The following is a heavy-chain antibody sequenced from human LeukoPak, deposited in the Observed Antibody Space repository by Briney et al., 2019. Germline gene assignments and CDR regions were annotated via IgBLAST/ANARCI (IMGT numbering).Heavy chain of an antibody. Sequence: GGSLRLSCAASGFTFSDYYMSWIRQAPGKGLEWVSYISSSGSTIYYADSVKGRFTISRDNAKNSLYLQMNSLRAEDTAVYYCAREGAAGDIQLYAFDIWGQGTIVTVSS. CDR2: ISSSGSTI. CDR3: AREGAAGDIQLYAFDI. CDR1: GFTFSDYY. J-gene: IGHJ3*02. V-gene: IGHV3-11*04. D-gene: IGHD5-18*01.